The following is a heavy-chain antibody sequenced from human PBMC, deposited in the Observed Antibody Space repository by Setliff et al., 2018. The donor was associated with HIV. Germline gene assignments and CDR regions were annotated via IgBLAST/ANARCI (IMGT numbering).Heavy chain of an antibody. CDR3: ARNPIQIKHWSPGETWFDT. V-gene: IGHV1-46*01. D-gene: IGHD7-27*01. J-gene: IGHJ5*02. Sequence: ASVKVSCKTSGYTFTNYYVNWVRQAPGQGLEWMGIINCKNGDTSYPQKFQGRVTVTSDTSTSTVYMDLSGLRPEDTAVYYCARNPIQIKHWSPGETWFDTWGQGTLVTVSS. CDR1: GYTFTNYY. CDR2: INCKNGDT.